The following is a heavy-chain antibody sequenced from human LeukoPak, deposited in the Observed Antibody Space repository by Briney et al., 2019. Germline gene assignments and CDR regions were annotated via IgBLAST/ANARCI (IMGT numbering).Heavy chain of an antibody. J-gene: IGHJ5*02. Sequence: PSETLSLTCTVSGDSISSYYWSWIRQPPGKGLEWIGYIYYSGSTNYNPSLKSRVTISIDTSKNQFSLKLSSVTAADTAVYYCAGEYYYDSSGYPWFDPWGQGTLVTVSS. V-gene: IGHV4-59*01. CDR2: IYYSGST. D-gene: IGHD3-22*01. CDR3: AGEYYYDSSGYPWFDP. CDR1: GDSISSYY.